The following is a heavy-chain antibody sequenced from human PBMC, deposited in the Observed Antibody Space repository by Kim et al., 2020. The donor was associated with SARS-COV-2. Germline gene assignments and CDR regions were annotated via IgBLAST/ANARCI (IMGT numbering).Heavy chain of an antibody. Sequence: DSVKGRFNISRDNSKNTLYLQMNSLRAEDTAVYYCANLPAATSFYYGMDVWGQGTTVTVSS. CDR3: ANLPAATSFYYGMDV. D-gene: IGHD2-2*01. J-gene: IGHJ6*02. V-gene: IGHV3-30*02.